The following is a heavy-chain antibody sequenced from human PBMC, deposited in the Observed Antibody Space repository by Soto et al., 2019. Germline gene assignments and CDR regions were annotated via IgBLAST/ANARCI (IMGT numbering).Heavy chain of an antibody. CDR3: ARDPPFSGILRGTPLMDV. Sequence: GASVKVSCKASGYSFTTHSISWVRRAPGHGLEWMGWISAYNGDTHYVQRFQGRLTMTTDTSTSTAYMELRSLTSDDTAVYYCARDPPFSGILRGTPLMDVWGQGTTVTVSS. D-gene: IGHD4-17*01. CDR2: ISAYNGDT. V-gene: IGHV1-18*04. J-gene: IGHJ6*02. CDR1: GYSFTTHS.